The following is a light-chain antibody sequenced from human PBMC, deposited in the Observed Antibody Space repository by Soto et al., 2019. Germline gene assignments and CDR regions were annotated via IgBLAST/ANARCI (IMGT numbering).Light chain of an antibody. Sequence: EFVLTQSPGTLSLSPGEGATLSCGASQSVSSSRLAWYQQKPGQAPRLLIYGASRRATGIPDRFSGRESGTDFTLTITTLEPEDSAVYFCQQYASSPYTFGQGTKVDI. CDR3: QQYASSPYT. J-gene: IGKJ2*01. CDR2: GAS. CDR1: QSVSSSR. V-gene: IGKV3-20*01.